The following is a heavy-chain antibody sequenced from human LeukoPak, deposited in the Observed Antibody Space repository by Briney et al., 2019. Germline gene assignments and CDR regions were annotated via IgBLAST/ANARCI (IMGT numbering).Heavy chain of an antibody. CDR3: AREYCSSTSCYKNYYYMDV. CDR1: GGSISNYY. Sequence: SGTLSLTCTVSGGSISNYYRSWIRQPAGQGLEWIGRIYTSGSTNYNPSLKSRVTISVDTSKKQFSLKLSSVTAADTAVYYCAREYCSSTSCYKNYYYMDVWGKGTTVTVSS. D-gene: IGHD2-2*02. CDR2: IYTSGST. V-gene: IGHV4-4*07. J-gene: IGHJ6*03.